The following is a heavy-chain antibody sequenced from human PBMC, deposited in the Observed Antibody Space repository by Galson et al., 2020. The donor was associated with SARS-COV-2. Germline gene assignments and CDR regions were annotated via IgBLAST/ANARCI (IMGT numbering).Heavy chain of an antibody. Sequence: GGSLRLSCAASGFTASSNYMSWVRQAPGKGLEWVSVIYSGGSTYYADSVKGRFTISRDNSKNTLYLQMNSLRAEDTAVYYCAREVDGFDFWGQGTMVTVSS. CDR1: GFTASSNY. J-gene: IGHJ3*01. CDR2: IYSGGST. V-gene: IGHV3-66*02. CDR3: AREVDGFDF.